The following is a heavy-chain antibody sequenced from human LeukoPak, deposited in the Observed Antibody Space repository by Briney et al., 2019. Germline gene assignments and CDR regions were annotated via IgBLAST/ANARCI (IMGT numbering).Heavy chain of an antibody. D-gene: IGHD6-13*01. V-gene: IGHV4-59*01. Sequence: SETLSLTCSVSGGSINSYYWSWIRQPPGKRLEWIAYFYNSGSTNYNPSLKSRVTISLDTSKNQFSLKLSSVTAEDTAVYYCAKTLQYSSICWDYWGQGTLVTVSS. CDR2: FYNSGST. CDR3: AKTLQYSSICWDY. J-gene: IGHJ4*02. CDR1: GGSINSYY.